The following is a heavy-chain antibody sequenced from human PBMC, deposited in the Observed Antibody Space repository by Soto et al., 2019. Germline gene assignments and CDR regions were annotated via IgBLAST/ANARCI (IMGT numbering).Heavy chain of an antibody. CDR1: GLTFSNYA. CDR2: ISGNGST. V-gene: IGHV3-23*01. Sequence: EGQLLESGGVLVQPGGSLRLSCAASGLTFSNYAMSWVRQAPGKGLEWVSTISGNGSTYYADSVKGRFTISRDNSNSALYLQMNSLRVGDTAIYYCAKGILVKPPGTRTFDIWGQGTMVIVSS. J-gene: IGHJ3*02. CDR3: AKGILVKPPGTRTFDI. D-gene: IGHD6-13*01.